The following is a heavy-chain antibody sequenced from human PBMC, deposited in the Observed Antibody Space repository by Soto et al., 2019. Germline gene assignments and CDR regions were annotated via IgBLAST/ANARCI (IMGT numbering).Heavy chain of an antibody. V-gene: IGHV1-69*12. CDR2: IMPTFRAP. Sequence: QIQLVQSGAEVKKPGSSVKVSCKASGGAFSDYAFSWVRQAPGQGLEWLGGIMPTFRAPDYAQKFQGRVTITADEFTRTAYMEMNSLRSEDTAVYYCASWLKGPDIGNYYYGMDVWGQGTTVTVS. CDR1: GGAFSDYA. J-gene: IGHJ6*02. D-gene: IGHD2-15*01. CDR3: ASWLKGPDIGNYYYGMDV.